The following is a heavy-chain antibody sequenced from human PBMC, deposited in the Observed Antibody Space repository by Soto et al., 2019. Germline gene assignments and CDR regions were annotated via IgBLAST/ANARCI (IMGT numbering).Heavy chain of an antibody. CDR3: ARDHLIRVGAISGRAFDI. Sequence: ASVKVSCKASGYTFTSYYMHWVRQAPGQGLEWMGIINPSGGSTSYAQKFQGRVTMTRDTSTSTVYMELSSLRSEDTAVYYCARDHLIRVGAISGRAFDIWGQGTMVTVSS. J-gene: IGHJ3*02. V-gene: IGHV1-46*01. CDR1: GYTFTSYY. CDR2: INPSGGST. D-gene: IGHD1-26*01.